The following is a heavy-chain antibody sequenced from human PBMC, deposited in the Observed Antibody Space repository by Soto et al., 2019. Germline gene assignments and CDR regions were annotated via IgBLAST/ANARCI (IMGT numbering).Heavy chain of an antibody. V-gene: IGHV4-59*08. CDR3: ARHSNRNYGLYFFDY. CDR1: CGSVSSYY. D-gene: IGHD4-4*01. J-gene: IGHJ4*02. CDR2: IYYSGST. Sequence: SETLSLTCPVSCGSVSSYYWSWIRHSPGKGLEWIGYIYYSGSTKYKPSLKSRVTISLDTSKNQFSLKVSSAAAADTAVYYCARHSNRNYGLYFFDYWGLGALVTVSS.